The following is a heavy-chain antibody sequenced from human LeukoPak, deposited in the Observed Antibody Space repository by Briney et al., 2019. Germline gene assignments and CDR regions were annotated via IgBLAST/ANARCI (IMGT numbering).Heavy chain of an antibody. CDR2: ISYDGSNK. V-gene: IGHV3-30*18. Sequence: GGSLRLSCAASGFTFSSYGMHWVRQAPGKGLEWVAVISYDGSNKYYADSVKGRFTISRDNSKNTLYLQMNSLRAEDTAVYYCAKRHDVSGPTGYFDYWGQGTLVTVSS. CDR1: GFTFSSYG. J-gene: IGHJ4*02. D-gene: IGHD3-22*01. CDR3: AKRHDVSGPTGYFDY.